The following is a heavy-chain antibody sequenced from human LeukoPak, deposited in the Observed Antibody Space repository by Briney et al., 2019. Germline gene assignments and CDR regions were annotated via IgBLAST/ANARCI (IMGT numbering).Heavy chain of an antibody. V-gene: IGHV3-30*18. J-gene: IGHJ4*02. CDR1: GFTFSSYG. Sequence: GGSLRLSCAASGFTFSSYGMHWVRQAPGKGLEWVAVISYDGSNKYYADSVKGRFTISRDNSKNTLYLQMNSLRAEDTAVYYCAKPYYYDSSGYPFDYWGQGTLVTVSS. CDR2: ISYDGSNK. CDR3: AKPYYYDSSGYPFDY. D-gene: IGHD3-22*01.